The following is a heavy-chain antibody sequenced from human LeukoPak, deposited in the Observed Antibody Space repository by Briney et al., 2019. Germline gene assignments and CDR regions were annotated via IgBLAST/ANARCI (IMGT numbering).Heavy chain of an antibody. CDR1: GFTFSSYI. CDR3: ARDLGFGFRELPDY. D-gene: IGHD3-10*01. J-gene: IGHJ4*02. Sequence: GGSLRLSCAASGFTFSSYIMNWGRQAPGKGREWVSSISSSSTYMYYADSVEGRFTISRDNAKNSLHLQMNSLRAEDTAVYYCARDLGFGFRELPDYWGQGTLVTVSS. V-gene: IGHV3-21*01. CDR2: ISSSSTYM.